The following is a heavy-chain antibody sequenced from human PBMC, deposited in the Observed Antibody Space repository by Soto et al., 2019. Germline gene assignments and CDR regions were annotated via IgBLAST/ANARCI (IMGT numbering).Heavy chain of an antibody. CDR2: IYYSGST. J-gene: IGHJ5*02. V-gene: IGHV4-59*08. D-gene: IGHD3-22*01. CDR3: ARHRLDYDSSVYWFDP. Sequence: SETLSLTCTVSGGSISSYYWSWIRQPPGKGLEWIGYIYYSGSTNYNPSLKSRVTISVDTSKNQFSLKLSSVTAADTAVYYCARHRLDYDSSVYWFDPWGQGTLVTVSS. CDR1: GGSISSYY.